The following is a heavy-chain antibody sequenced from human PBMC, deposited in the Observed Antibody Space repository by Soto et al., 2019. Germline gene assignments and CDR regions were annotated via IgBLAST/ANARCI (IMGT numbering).Heavy chain of an antibody. CDR2: TFYSGST. J-gene: IGHJ6*02. CDR3: ACIFSGGYSYGFDYYGMDV. D-gene: IGHD5-18*01. Sequence: PSETLSLTCTVSGGSISSSSYYWGWIRQPPGKGLEWIGSTFYSGSTYYNPSLKSRVTISVDTSKNQFSLKLTSVTAADTAVYYCACIFSGGYSYGFDYYGMDVWGQGNTVT. V-gene: IGHV4-39*01. CDR1: GGSISSSSYY.